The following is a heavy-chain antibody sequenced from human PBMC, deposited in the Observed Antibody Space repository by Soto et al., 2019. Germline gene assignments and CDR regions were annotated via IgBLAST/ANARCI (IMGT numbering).Heavy chain of an antibody. CDR1: GGTLSGYY. CDR3: ARGQRFSDWFDP. V-gene: IGHV4-4*07. J-gene: IGHJ5*02. CDR2: IYSSGST. Sequence: LSLTCTVTGGTLSGYYWTWIRQSAGGGLEWIGRIYSSGSTNYNPSLKSRVTISLDTSMNHFSLRLSSVTAADTAVYYCARGQRFSDWFDPWGQGTLVTVSS. D-gene: IGHD3-3*01.